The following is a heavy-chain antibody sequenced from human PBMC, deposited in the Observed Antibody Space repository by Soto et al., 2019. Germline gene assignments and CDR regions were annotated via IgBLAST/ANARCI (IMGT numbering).Heavy chain of an antibody. Sequence: QVQLLQSGAEVKKPGASVKVSCKASGYTFSNYGFSWVRQVPGQGLEWMGWISGYNGNTNYAERLQGRVTMTTDTSTRTAYMDLKSLRYDDTAVYYCAREGQLGYWGQGTPVTVSS. D-gene: IGHD6-6*01. V-gene: IGHV1-18*01. CDR2: ISGYNGNT. CDR3: AREGQLGY. CDR1: GYTFSNYG. J-gene: IGHJ4*02.